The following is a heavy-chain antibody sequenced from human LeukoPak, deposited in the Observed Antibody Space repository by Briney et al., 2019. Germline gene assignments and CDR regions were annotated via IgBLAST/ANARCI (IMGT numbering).Heavy chain of an antibody. V-gene: IGHV3-30*14. CDR3: ARVASGTLDY. CDR2: ISYDGSNK. D-gene: IGHD6-25*01. CDR1: GFSFSDYP. Sequence: PGGSLRLSCGASGFSFSDYPMNWVRQAPGKGLEWVAVISYDGSNKYYADSVKGRFTISRDNPKNMLYLQMNSLRAEDTAVYYCARVASGTLDYWGQGTLVTVSS. J-gene: IGHJ4*02.